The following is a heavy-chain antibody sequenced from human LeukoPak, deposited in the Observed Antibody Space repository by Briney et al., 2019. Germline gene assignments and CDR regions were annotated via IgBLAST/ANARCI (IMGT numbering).Heavy chain of an antibody. D-gene: IGHD6-13*01. CDR3: AKDGDYSSSWSYYYYYYMDV. Sequence: QTGGSLRLSCAASGFTFSSYAISWVRQAPGKGLEWVSAISGSGGSTYYADPVKGRFTISRDNSKNTLYLQMNSLRAEDTAVYYCAKDGDYSSSWSYYYYYYMDVWGKGTTVTVSS. J-gene: IGHJ6*03. V-gene: IGHV3-23*01. CDR1: GFTFSSYA. CDR2: ISGSGGST.